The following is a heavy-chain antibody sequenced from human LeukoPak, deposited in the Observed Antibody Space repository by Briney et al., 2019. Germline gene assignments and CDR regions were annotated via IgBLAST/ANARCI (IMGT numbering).Heavy chain of an antibody. CDR2: TGSNGVT. J-gene: IGHJ4*02. CDR1: GFTLRTYA. CDR3: GIRDTSDYYVF. V-gene: IGHV3-23*01. D-gene: IGHD3-22*01. Sequence: GGSLRLSCTGSGFTLRTYAFSWVRQAPGKGLEWVSATGSNGVTYYADSVKGRFTISRDNSKNALYLQMNGLRADDTAVYYCGIRDTSDYYVFWGQGTLVTVSS.